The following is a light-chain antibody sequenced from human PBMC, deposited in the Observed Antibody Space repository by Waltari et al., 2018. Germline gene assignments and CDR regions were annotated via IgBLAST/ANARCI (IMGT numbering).Light chain of an antibody. Sequence: QTALTQPASVSGSPGQSTTISCAGTSSDVGDYNYVSWYQQYPGEAPKLIIYDVSHRPSGASNRFSGSKSGNTASLTISGLQAEDEADYYCSSYISDDTLDVFGTGTKVTVL. CDR2: DVS. CDR1: SSDVGDYNY. CDR3: SSYISDDTLDV. J-gene: IGLJ1*01. V-gene: IGLV2-14*03.